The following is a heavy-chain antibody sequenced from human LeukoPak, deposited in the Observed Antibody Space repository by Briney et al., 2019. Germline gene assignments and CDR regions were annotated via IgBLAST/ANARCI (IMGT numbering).Heavy chain of an antibody. Sequence: SETLSLTCTVSGASISSSNWWTWVRPPPGEALEWIGEIYHAGSTKYNPSLKSRLTISVDKSNNSFSLSLTSVTAADTAFYYCARSVAVTGQFDFWGQGTLVTVSS. V-gene: IGHV4-4*02. J-gene: IGHJ4*02. CDR3: ARSVAVTGQFDF. CDR2: IYHAGST. D-gene: IGHD6-19*01. CDR1: GASISSSNW.